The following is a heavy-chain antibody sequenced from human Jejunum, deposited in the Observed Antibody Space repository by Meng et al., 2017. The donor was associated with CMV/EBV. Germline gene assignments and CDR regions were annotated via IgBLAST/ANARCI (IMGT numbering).Heavy chain of an antibody. J-gene: IGHJ4*02. V-gene: IGHV2-5*02. D-gene: IGHD1-26*01. CDR3: AHFVGGYYPSRPDY. CDR1: GFSPSTSGEG. CDR2: IYRGDDK. Sequence: QITLKEYGPKPVKPTQTLTLTCSFSGFSPSTSGEGVGWIRQPPGKALEWLALIYRGDDKRYSPSLNSRLTIAKDTSKNEVVLTLTNMGPIDTGTYYCAHFVGGYYPSRPDYWGQGTLVTVSS.